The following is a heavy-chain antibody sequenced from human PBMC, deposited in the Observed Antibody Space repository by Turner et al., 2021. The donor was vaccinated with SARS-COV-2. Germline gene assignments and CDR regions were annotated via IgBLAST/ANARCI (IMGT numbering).Heavy chain of an antibody. CDR2: IIPILGIA. D-gene: IGHD3-9*01. J-gene: IGHJ4*02. CDR1: GGTFSSYG. Sequence: QVQLVQSGAEVKKPGSSVKVSCKASGGTFSSYGISWVRQAPGQGLEWMGRIIPILGIANYAQKFQGRVTITADKSTSTAYMELSSLRSEDTAVYYCARERYYDILTGLIQGDFDYWGQGTLVTVSS. CDR3: ARERYYDILTGLIQGDFDY. V-gene: IGHV1-69*04.